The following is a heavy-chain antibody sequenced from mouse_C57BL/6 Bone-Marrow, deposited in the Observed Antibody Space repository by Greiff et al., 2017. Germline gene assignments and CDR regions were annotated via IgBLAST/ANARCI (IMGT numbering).Heavy chain of an antibody. CDR3: ARKSSPAWFAY. D-gene: IGHD1-1*01. CDR2: INPGSGGT. V-gene: IGHV1-54*01. CDR1: GYAFTNYL. Sequence: QVQLQQSGAELVRPGTSVKVSCKASGYAFTNYLIEWVKQRPGQGLEWIGVINPGSGGTNYNEKFKGKATLTADKSSSTAYMQLSSLTSEDSAVYFCARKSSPAWFAYWGQGTLVTVSA. J-gene: IGHJ3*01.